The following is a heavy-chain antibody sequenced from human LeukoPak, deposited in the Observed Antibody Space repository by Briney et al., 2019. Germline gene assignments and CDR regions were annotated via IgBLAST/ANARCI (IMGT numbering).Heavy chain of an antibody. CDR3: ARKYSGTNPFDY. CDR2: INSNGRST. CDR1: GFTFSSYS. J-gene: IGHJ4*02. V-gene: IGHV3-64*04. D-gene: IGHD1-26*01. Sequence: PGGSLRLSCAASGFTFSSYSMNWVRQAPGRGLEYVSAINSNGRSTYHAASVKGRFTISRDLSKNTLYLQMNSLRAEDTALYYCARKYSGTNPFDYWGQGTLVTVSS.